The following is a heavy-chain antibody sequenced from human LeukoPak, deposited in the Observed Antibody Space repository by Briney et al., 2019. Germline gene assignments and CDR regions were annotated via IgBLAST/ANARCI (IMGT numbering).Heavy chain of an antibody. D-gene: IGHD2-15*01. CDR3: VKEHRRCSGGSCYPNNDY. CDR1: GFTFSSYG. CDR2: IRYDGSNK. Sequence: GGSLRLSCAASGFTFSSYGMHWVRQAPGKGLEWVAFIRYDGSNKYYADSVKGRFTISRDNSKNTLYLQMNSLRAEDTAVYYCVKEHRRCSGGSCYPNNDYWGQGTLVTVSS. V-gene: IGHV3-30*02. J-gene: IGHJ4*02.